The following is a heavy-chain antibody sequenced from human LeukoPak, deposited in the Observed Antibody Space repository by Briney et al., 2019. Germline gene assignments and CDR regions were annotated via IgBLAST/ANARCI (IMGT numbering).Heavy chain of an antibody. V-gene: IGHV3-21*01. D-gene: IGHD3-16*01. J-gene: IGHJ4*02. CDR1: GFTFSTYN. CDR3: ARDYFWEQYYSDY. CDR2: ISSITSFV. Sequence: GGSLRLSCAASGFTFSTYNMNWVRQAPGKGLEWVSSISSITSFVNYADSVKGRFTISRDNAKNSLYLQMNSLRAEDTAVYYCARDYFWEQYYSDYWGQGTRVTVSS.